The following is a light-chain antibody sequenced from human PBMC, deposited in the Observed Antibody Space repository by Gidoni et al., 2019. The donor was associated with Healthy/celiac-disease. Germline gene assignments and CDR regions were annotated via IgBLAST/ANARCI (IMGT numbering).Light chain of an antibody. CDR2: KAS. Sequence: DSQMTQSPSTLSASVGDRVTITFRASQSISSWLAWYQQKPGKAPKLRIYKASSLESGVPSRFSGSGSGTEFTLTISSLQPDDFATYYCQQYNSYSPLTFGGGTKVEIK. CDR3: QQYNSYSPLT. CDR1: QSISSW. J-gene: IGKJ4*01. V-gene: IGKV1-5*03.